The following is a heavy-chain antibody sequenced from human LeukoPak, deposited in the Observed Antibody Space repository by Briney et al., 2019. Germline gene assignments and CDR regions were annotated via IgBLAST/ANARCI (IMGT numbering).Heavy chain of an antibody. CDR2: TNPYTGDT. CDR1: PYTFTDYY. J-gene: IGHJ4*02. V-gene: IGHV1-2*02. Sequence: ASVKVSCKASPYTFTDYYIHWVRQAPGQGLEWMGWTNPYTGDTNYAQKFQGRVTVTRDTSISTAYMELSRLRSDDTAVYYCAADYYDSSGYPGYWGQGTLVTVSS. CDR3: AADYYDSSGYPGY. D-gene: IGHD3-22*01.